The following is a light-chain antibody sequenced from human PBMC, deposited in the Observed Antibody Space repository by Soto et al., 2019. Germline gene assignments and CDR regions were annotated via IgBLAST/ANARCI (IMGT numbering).Light chain of an antibody. J-gene: IGKJ1*01. V-gene: IGKV3-20*01. Sequence: EIVLSQSPATLSLSPGERATLSCMASQSVRSSHLAWYQQMPGQAPRLLIFGASNRATGIPDRFSGSGSGTDFTLSISRLEPEDFAVYYCQQYSSSPRTFGQVTNVDIK. CDR2: GAS. CDR3: QQYSSSPRT. CDR1: QSVRSSH.